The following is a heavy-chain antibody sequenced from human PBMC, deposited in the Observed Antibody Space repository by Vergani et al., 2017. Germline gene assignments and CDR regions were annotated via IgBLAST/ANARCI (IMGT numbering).Heavy chain of an antibody. CDR2: IYYSGST. Sequence: QVQLPESGPGLVKPSETLSLTCTVSGGSISSYYWSWIRQPPGKGLEWIGYIYYSGSTNYNPSLKSRVTISVDTSKNQFSLKLSSVTAADTAVYYCARGGVLTGEFDYWGQGTLVTVSS. V-gene: IGHV4-59*01. CDR1: GGSISSYY. J-gene: IGHJ4*02. D-gene: IGHD3-9*01. CDR3: ARGGVLTGEFDY.